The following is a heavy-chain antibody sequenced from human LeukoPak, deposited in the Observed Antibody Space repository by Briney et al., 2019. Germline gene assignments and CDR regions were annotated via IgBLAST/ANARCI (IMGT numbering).Heavy chain of an antibody. CDR1: GGTFISYA. CDR3: ARLRIVVVTAIAFDI. J-gene: IGHJ3*02. V-gene: IGHV1-69*05. CDR2: IIPIFGTA. D-gene: IGHD2-21*02. Sequence: GSSVKVSCKASGGTFISYAISWVRQAPGQGLEWMGRIIPIFGTANYAQKFQGRVTITTDESTSTAYMELSSLRSEDTAVYYCARLRIVVVTAIAFDIWGQGTMVTVSS.